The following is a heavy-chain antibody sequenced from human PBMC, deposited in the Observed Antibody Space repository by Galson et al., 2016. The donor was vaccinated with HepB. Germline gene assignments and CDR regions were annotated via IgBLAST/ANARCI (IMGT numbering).Heavy chain of an antibody. CDR2: ISYDGNNK. CDR3: ARDSENRRGYRYGLDYYFYGMNV. Sequence: SLRLSCAASGFTFSTHTMNWVRQAPGKGLEWVAVISYDGNNKYSADSVKGRFTISRDNSKNTLYLQMNSLRAEDTAVYYCARDSENRRGYRYGLDYYFYGMNVWGQGTTVTVSS. CDR1: GFTFSTHT. V-gene: IGHV3-30*04. J-gene: IGHJ6*02. D-gene: IGHD5-18*01.